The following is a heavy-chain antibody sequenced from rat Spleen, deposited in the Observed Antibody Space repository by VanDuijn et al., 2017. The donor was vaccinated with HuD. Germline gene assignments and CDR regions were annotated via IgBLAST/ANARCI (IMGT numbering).Heavy chain of an antibody. CDR1: GFSLSSYG. V-gene: IGHV2S8*01. CDR2: VSSGGNT. D-gene: IGHD1-12*03. Sequence: QVQLKESGPGLVKPSLTLSLTCTVSGFSLSSYGVIWVRQPPGKGLEWIAAVSSGGNTYYNSPLKSRLSISRDTSKSQVFLKVNSLQTEDTAIYFCTRDHYYDSYYHHNWFAYWGQGTLVTVSS. J-gene: IGHJ3*01. CDR3: TRDHYYDSYYHHNWFAY.